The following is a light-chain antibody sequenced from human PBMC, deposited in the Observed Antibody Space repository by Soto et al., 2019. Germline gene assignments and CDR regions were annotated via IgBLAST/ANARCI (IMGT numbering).Light chain of an antibody. CDR1: QSVTSSD. V-gene: IGKV3-20*01. CDR2: GAS. CDR3: QQYGGSPQT. J-gene: IGKJ1*01. Sequence: EIVLTQSPGTLSLSPGERATLSCRASQSVTSSDLAWYQQKPGQAPRLLIHGASSRATGIPDRFSGSGSGTDFTLTIRRLEPEDFAVYYCQQYGGSPQTFGQGTKVEIE.